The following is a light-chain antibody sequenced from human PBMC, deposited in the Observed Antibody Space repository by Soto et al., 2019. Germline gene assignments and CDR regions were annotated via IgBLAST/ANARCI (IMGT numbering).Light chain of an antibody. CDR3: QQSYSTS. V-gene: IGKV1-39*01. Sequence: DIQMTQSPSSLSASVGDRVTITCRASQSISSYLNWYQQKPGKAPKLLIYAASSLQSGVPSRFSGSGSGTDFTLTISSLQPADFATYYCQQSYSTSFGQGTKVEIK. CDR1: QSISSY. J-gene: IGKJ1*01. CDR2: AAS.